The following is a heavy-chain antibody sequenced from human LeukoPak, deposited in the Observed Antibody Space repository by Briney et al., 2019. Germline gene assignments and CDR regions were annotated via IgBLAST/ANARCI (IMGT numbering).Heavy chain of an antibody. D-gene: IGHD3-10*01. CDR2: LSPTSTYI. CDR1: GFSFSRFS. J-gene: IGHJ4*02. CDR3: ARHPGDIRGPIIPSFDS. V-gene: IGHV3-21*01. Sequence: GGSLRLSCAASGFSFSRFSMNWVRQAPGKGLEWVSSLSPTSTYIYYAASVKGRFTISRDNAKNSLYLQMNSLRAEDTAVYYCARHPGDIRGPIIPSFDSWGQGTLVTVSS.